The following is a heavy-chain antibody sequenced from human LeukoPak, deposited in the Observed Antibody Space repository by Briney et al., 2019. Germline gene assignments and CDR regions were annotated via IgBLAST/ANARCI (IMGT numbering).Heavy chain of an antibody. J-gene: IGHJ4*02. CDR1: GFTFSSYE. CDR3: AKAQYSSGWYYFDY. CDR2: ISSSGSTI. Sequence: GGSLRLSCAASGFTFSSYEMNWVRQAPGKGLEWVSYISSSGSTIYYADSVKGRFTISRDNAKNSLYLQMNSLRAEDMALYYCAKAQYSSGWYYFDYWGQGTLVTVSS. V-gene: IGHV3-48*03. D-gene: IGHD6-19*01.